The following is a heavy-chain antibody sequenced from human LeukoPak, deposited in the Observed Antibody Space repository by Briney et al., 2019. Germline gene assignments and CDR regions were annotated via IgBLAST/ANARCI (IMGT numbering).Heavy chain of an antibody. CDR3: ARPAREYYYDSSGYWLAYDV. CDR1: GGSISSSSYY. Sequence: PSETLSLTCTVSGGSISSSSYYWGWIRQPPGKGLEGIGSIYYSGSTYYNPSLKSRFTISVDTCKNQFSLKLSSVNAADTAVYYCARPAREYYYDSSGYWLAYDVWGKGTTVTVSS. J-gene: IGHJ6*04. CDR2: IYYSGST. V-gene: IGHV4-39*01. D-gene: IGHD3-22*01.